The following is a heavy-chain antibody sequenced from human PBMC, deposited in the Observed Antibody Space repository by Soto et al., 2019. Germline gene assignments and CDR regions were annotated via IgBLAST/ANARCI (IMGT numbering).Heavy chain of an antibody. CDR3: ARAVVTIFGDNYYYYGMDV. CDR1: GGTFSSYA. D-gene: IGHD3-3*01. CDR2: IRPIFATA. Sequence: SVEVSCKASGGTFSSYAISWVRKAPGQGLEWMGGIRPIFATANYAKKFQGRVTITADESTSTAYMELSSLRSEDTAVYYCARAVVTIFGDNYYYYGMDVWGQGTTVTVSS. V-gene: IGHV1-69*13. J-gene: IGHJ6*02.